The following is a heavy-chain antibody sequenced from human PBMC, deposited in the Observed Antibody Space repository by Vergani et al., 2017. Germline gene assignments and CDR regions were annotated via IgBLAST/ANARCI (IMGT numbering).Heavy chain of an antibody. CDR2: IKSKTDGGTT. J-gene: IGHJ4*02. CDR1: GFTFSNGW. D-gene: IGHD2-21*02. CDR3: TIGPVVVTAPFDY. V-gene: IGHV3-15*01. Sequence: EVQLVESGGGLVKPGGSLRLSCAASGFTFSNGWMSWVRQAPGKGLEWVGRIKSKTDGGTTDYAAPVKGRFSISRDDSKNTLYLQMNSLKTEDTAVYYCTIGPVVVTAPFDYWGQGTLVTVSS.